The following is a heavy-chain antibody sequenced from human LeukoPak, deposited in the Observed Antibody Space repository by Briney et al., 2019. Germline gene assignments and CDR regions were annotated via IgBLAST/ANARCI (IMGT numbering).Heavy chain of an antibody. J-gene: IGHJ4*02. CDR3: ARDTNVATNPFDY. V-gene: IGHV3-21*01. D-gene: IGHD5-24*01. Sequence: PGGSLRLYCAASGFTFSSYSMNWVRQAPGQGLEWVSSISSSSSYIYYADSVKGRFTISRDNAKNSLYLQMNSLRAEDTAVYYCARDTNVATNPFDYWGQGTLVTVSS. CDR1: GFTFSSYS. CDR2: ISSSSSYI.